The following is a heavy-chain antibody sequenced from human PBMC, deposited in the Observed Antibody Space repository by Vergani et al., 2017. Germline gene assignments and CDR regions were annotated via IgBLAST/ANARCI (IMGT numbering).Heavy chain of an antibody. CDR2: IYTSGST. CDR1: GGSISRYY. Sequence: QVQLQESGPGLGKPSETLSLTCPVPGGSISRYYWSWIRQPAGKGLEWIGPIYTSGSTNYNPSLNSRVTMSVDTSKNQFSLKRSSETAADTAVYYCARSTPGPYYDILTGYSGDYYYYGMDVWGQGTTVTVSS. J-gene: IGHJ6*02. V-gene: IGHV4-4*07. D-gene: IGHD3-9*01. CDR3: ARSTPGPYYDILTGYSGDYYYYGMDV.